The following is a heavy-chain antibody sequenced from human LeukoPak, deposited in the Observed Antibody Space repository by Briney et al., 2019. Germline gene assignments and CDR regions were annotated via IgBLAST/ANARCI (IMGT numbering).Heavy chain of an antibody. Sequence: SETLSLTCTVSGGSISTYYWSWIRQPPGEGLEWIGYIYYSGSTNYNPSLKSRVTMSVDTSKNQFSLKLSSVTAADTAVYYCARHGPYWYFDLWGRGTLVTVSS. V-gene: IGHV4-59*08. CDR3: ARHGPYWYFDL. CDR1: GGSISTYY. J-gene: IGHJ2*01. D-gene: IGHD3/OR15-3a*01. CDR2: IYYSGST.